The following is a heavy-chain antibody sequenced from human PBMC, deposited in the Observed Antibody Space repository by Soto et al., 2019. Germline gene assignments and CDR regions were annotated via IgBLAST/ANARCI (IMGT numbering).Heavy chain of an antibody. V-gene: IGHV1-69*02. CDR1: GGTFSSYT. D-gene: IGHD4-17*01. Sequence: QVQLVQSGAEVKKPGSSVKVSCKASGGTFSSYTISWVRQAPGQGLEWMGRIIPILGIANDAQKFQGRVTITADKSTSTAYMDLSSLRSEDTAVYYCARAVTPVTDGAFDIWGQGTMVTVSS. CDR2: IIPILGIA. CDR3: ARAVTPVTDGAFDI. J-gene: IGHJ3*02.